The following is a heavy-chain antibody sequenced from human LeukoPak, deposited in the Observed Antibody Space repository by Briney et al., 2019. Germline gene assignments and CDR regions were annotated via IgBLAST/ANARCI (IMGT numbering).Heavy chain of an antibody. CDR1: GYTFTDYY. CDR2: INPNSGDT. D-gene: IGHD2-2*01. J-gene: IGHJ4*02. Sequence: ASSVKVSCKASGYTFTDYYLLWVQQPPGQGLEWMEWINPNSGDTNYAQKFQGRVNMTRDTSISTAHMEMSRLRSDDTAVYYCARANFLYCSSTTCLFDYWGQGTLVTVSS. V-gene: IGHV1-2*03. CDR3: ARANFLYCSSTTCLFDY.